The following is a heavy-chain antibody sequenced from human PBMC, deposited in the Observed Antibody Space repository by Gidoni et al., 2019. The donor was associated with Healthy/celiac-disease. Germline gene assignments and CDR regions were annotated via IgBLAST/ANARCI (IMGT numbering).Heavy chain of an antibody. V-gene: IGHV3-33*01. CDR3: ARPYGSGSYLAALDI. CDR2: IWYDGSNK. J-gene: IGHJ3*02. D-gene: IGHD3-10*01. Sequence: QAPGKGLEWVAVIWYDGSNKYYADSVKGRFTISRDNSKNTLYLQMNSLRAEDTAVYYCARPYGSGSYLAALDIWGQGTMVTVSS.